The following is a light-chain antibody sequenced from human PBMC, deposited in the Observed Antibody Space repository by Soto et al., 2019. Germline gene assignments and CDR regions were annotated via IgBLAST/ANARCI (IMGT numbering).Light chain of an antibody. CDR3: QQSHNTPPRT. V-gene: IGKV1-39*01. Sequence: DIPMTQSPSSLSASVGDRVTITCRASQSISSYLNWYQQKPGKAPKLLIYAASSLQSGVPSRFSGSGSGTDFTLTISSLQPEDFATYYCQQSHNTPPRTFGGGTKVEIK. J-gene: IGKJ4*01. CDR1: QSISSY. CDR2: AAS.